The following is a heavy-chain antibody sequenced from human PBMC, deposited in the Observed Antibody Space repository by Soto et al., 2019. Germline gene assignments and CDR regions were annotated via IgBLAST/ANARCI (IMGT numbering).Heavy chain of an antibody. CDR2: ISYDGSNK. V-gene: IGHV3-30-3*01. J-gene: IGHJ4*02. CDR3: ASSLSLVVTPGY. Sequence: GSLRLSCAASGFTFSSYAMHWVRQAPGKGLEWVAVISYDGSNKYYADSVKGRFTISRDNSKNTLYLQMNSLRAEDTAVYYCASSLSLVVTPGYWGQGTLVTVSS. D-gene: IGHD2-21*02. CDR1: GFTFSSYA.